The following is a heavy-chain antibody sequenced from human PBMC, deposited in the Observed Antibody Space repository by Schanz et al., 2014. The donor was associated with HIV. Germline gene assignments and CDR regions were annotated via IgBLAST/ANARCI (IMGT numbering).Heavy chain of an antibody. V-gene: IGHV1-18*04. Sequence: QVQLVQSGAEVKKPGASVKVSCKASGYTFIDYYIHWVRQAPGQGLEWMGWINPYNGYTDYAQKLQGRVTLTTDTSTTTAYMDLRSLRSDDTAVYHCARRESDGALDVWGPGTTVIVSS. CDR3: ARRESDGALDV. CDR1: GYTFIDYY. D-gene: IGHD2-21*02. J-gene: IGHJ6*02. CDR2: INPYNGYT.